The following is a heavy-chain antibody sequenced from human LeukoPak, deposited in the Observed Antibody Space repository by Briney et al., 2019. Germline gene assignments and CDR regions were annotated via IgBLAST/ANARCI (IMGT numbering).Heavy chain of an antibody. Sequence: ASVKVSCKVSGYTFTGYYMHWVRQAPGQGLEWMGWINPNSGGTNYAQKFQGRVTMTRDTSISTAYMELSRLRSDDTAVYYCARVSWIQRREVTADAFDIWGQGTMVTVSS. V-gene: IGHV1-2*02. CDR2: INPNSGGT. CDR3: ARVSWIQRREVTADAFDI. J-gene: IGHJ3*02. D-gene: IGHD5-18*01. CDR1: GYTFTGYY.